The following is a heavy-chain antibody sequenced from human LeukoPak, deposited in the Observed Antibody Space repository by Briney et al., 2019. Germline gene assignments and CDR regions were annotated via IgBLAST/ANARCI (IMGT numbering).Heavy chain of an antibody. J-gene: IGHJ4*02. Sequence: ASVKVSCKASGYTFTGYYMHWVRQAPGQGLEWMGWINPDSGGTNYAQKFQGRVTMTRDTSISTAYMELSRLRSDDTAVYYCARDLLLWFGELPTFGYWGQGTLVTVSS. V-gene: IGHV1-2*02. CDR2: INPDSGGT. D-gene: IGHD3-10*01. CDR1: GYTFTGYY. CDR3: ARDLLLWFGELPTFGY.